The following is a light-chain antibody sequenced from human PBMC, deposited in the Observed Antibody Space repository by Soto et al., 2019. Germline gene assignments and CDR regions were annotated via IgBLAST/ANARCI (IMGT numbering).Light chain of an antibody. CDR1: SSNIGSNY. J-gene: IGLJ3*02. V-gene: IGLV1-47*02. Sequence: QTVVTQPPSASGTPGQTVTISCSGSSSNIGSNYVYWYQQLPGTAPRLLIYTNNQRPSGVPDRFSGSKSGTSASLVISGLRSEDEADYYCAGWDDSLSGWVFGGGTKLTVL. CDR2: TNN. CDR3: AGWDDSLSGWV.